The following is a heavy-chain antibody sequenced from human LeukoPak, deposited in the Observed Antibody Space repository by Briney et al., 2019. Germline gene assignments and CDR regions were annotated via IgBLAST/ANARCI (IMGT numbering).Heavy chain of an antibody. J-gene: IGHJ3*02. V-gene: IGHV5-51*01. CDR2: IFLGDSDT. Sequence: GESLKISCKGSGYRFTSYWIGWVRQMPGKGLEWMGIIFLGDSDTRYSPSFQGQVTISGDKSNSTAYLQWSSRKASDTAMYYCARLQSGGGIDIWGQGTMVTVSS. CDR3: ARLQSGGGIDI. D-gene: IGHD2-15*01. CDR1: GYRFTSYW.